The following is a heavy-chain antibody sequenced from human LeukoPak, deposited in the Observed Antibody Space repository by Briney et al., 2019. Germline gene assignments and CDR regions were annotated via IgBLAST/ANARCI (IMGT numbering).Heavy chain of an antibody. V-gene: IGHV3-33*01. CDR2: IWYDGSNK. J-gene: IGHJ4*02. D-gene: IGHD2-2*01. CDR1: GFTFSSYG. CDR3: ARVGPDCSSTSCYDY. Sequence: PGGSLRLSCAASGFTFSSYGMHWVRQAPGKGLEWVAVIWYDGSNKYYADSVKGRFTISRDNSKSTLYLQMNSLRAEDTAVYYCARVGPDCSSTSCYDYWGQGTLVTVSS.